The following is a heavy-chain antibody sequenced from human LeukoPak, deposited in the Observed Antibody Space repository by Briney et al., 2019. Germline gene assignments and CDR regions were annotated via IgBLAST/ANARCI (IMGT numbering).Heavy chain of an antibody. CDR3: ARDQIAAAGTVDAFDI. CDR1: GFTFSSYS. CDR2: ISYDGSTK. Sequence: PGGSLRLSCAASGFTFSSYSIHWVRQAPGKGLEWVAVISYDGSTKYYADSVKGRFTISRDNSKNTLYLQMNSLRVEDTAVYYCARDQIAAAGTVDAFDIWGQGTMVTVSS. J-gene: IGHJ3*02. D-gene: IGHD6-13*01. V-gene: IGHV3-30*03.